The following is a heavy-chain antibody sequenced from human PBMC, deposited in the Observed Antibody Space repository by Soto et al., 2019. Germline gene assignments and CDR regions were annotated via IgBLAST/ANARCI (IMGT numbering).Heavy chain of an antibody. CDR2: IKQDGSEK. J-gene: IGHJ4*02. Sequence: PGGSLRLSCAASGFTFSGYWMTWVRQAPGKGLEWVANIKQDGSEKYYVDSVKGRFTISRDNAKNSLYLQMNSLRAEDTAVYYCARGRGTDYWGQGTLVTVSS. D-gene: IGHD2-15*01. CDR1: GFTFSGYW. V-gene: IGHV3-7*03. CDR3: ARGRGTDY.